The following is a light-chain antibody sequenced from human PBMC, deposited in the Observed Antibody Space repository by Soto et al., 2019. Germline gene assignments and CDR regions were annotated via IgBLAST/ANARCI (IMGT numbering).Light chain of an antibody. CDR1: QSVLYSSNNKNY. V-gene: IGKV4-1*01. Sequence: DIVMTQSPDSLAVSLGERATINCKSSQSVLYSSNNKNYLAWYQQRPGQPPTLLIYWASTRESGVPDRFTGSGSGTDFTLTISSLQAEDVAVYYCHQYHGFPLTFGGGTRVQIK. CDR2: WAS. J-gene: IGKJ4*01. CDR3: HQYHGFPLT.